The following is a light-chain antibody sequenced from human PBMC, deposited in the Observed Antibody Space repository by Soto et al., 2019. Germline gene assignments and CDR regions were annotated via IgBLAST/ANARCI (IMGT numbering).Light chain of an antibody. CDR2: AAT. V-gene: IGKV1-39*01. Sequence: DIQMTQSPSSLSASVGDRVTITCRASQNILTYLNWYQQRPGKATKFLIYAATSVQDGVPSRFSGSESGTEFTLTISSLQPEDSATYYCQQSYSAPLTFGQGTNLEIK. J-gene: IGKJ2*01. CDR1: QNILTY. CDR3: QQSYSAPLT.